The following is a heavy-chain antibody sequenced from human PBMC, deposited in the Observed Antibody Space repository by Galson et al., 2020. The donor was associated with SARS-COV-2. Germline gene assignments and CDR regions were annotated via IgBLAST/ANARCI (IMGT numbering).Heavy chain of an antibody. CDR1: GFSLSTSRTC. Sequence: SGPTLVKPTQTLTLTCSFSGFSLSTSRTCVSWIRQPPGKALEWPARIDWDDDKYYSTSLKTRLTISKDTSKNQVVLTMTNMDPVDTATYYCARIIRYCTNGVCSYRFDYWGQGTLVTVSS. CDR2: IDWDDDK. CDR3: ARIIRYCTNGVCSYRFDY. D-gene: IGHD2-8*01. J-gene: IGHJ4*02. V-gene: IGHV2-70*11.